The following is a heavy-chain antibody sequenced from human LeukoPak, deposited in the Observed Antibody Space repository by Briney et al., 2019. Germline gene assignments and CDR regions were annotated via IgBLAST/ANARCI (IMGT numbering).Heavy chain of an antibody. Sequence: SETLSLTCTVSGGSISSSSYYWGWIRQPPGKGLEWIGSIYYSGSTYYNPSLKSRVTISVDTSKNQFSLNLSSVTAADTAVYYCARGRRITIFGVVTAEGAFDIWGQGTMVIVSS. CDR1: GGSISSSSYY. CDR2: IYYSGST. D-gene: IGHD3-3*01. CDR3: ARGRRITIFGVVTAEGAFDI. V-gene: IGHV4-39*07. J-gene: IGHJ3*02.